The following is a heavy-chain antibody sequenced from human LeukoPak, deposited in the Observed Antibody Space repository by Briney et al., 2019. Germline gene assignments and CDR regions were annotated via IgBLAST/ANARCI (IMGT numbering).Heavy chain of an antibody. CDR2: IYHSGST. CDR3: ASLQGGYSYGNDY. V-gene: IGHV4-30-2*01. CDR1: GGSISSGGYS. J-gene: IGHJ4*02. D-gene: IGHD5-18*01. Sequence: PSETLSLTCAVSGGSISSGGYSWSWIRQPPGKGLEWIGYIYHSGSTYYNPSLKSRVTISVDRSKNQFSLKLSSVTAADTAVYYCASLQGGYSYGNDYWGQGTLVTVSS.